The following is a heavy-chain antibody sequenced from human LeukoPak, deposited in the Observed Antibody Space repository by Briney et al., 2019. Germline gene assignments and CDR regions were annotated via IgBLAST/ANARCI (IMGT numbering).Heavy chain of an antibody. Sequence: GGSLRLSCAASGFTFSSNYMSWVRQAPGKGLEWVSIIYSGGSTYYADSVKGRFTISRDNSKNTLYLQLNSLRAEDTAVYYCAGDSPRDGYNLETAFDYWGQGTLVTVSS. J-gene: IGHJ4*02. CDR1: GFTFSSNY. V-gene: IGHV3-66*01. CDR3: AGDSPRDGYNLETAFDY. CDR2: IYSGGST. D-gene: IGHD5-24*01.